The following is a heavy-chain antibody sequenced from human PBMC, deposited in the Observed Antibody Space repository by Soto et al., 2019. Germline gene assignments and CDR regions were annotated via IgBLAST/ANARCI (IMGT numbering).Heavy chain of an antibody. D-gene: IGHD1-26*01. CDR1: GGSISSSSYY. CDR3: ASAQIYSGSYYYYYGMDV. V-gene: IGHV4-39*01. Sequence: PSETLSLTCTVSGGSISSSSYYWGWIRQPPGKGLEWIGSIYYSGSTYYNPSLKSRVTISVDTSKNQFSLKLSSVTAADTAVYYCASAQIYSGSYYYYYGMDVWGQGTTVTVSS. CDR2: IYYSGST. J-gene: IGHJ6*02.